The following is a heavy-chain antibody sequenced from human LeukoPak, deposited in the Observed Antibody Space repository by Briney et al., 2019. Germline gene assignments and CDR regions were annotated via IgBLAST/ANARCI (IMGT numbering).Heavy chain of an antibody. J-gene: IGHJ4*02. Sequence: SETQSLTCTVSGGSLSSGGYFWSWLRQHPGKGPEWIGCIHYSGSTYYNPSLKSRLAISVDTSKNQFSLQLSSVTAADTAVYYCAKDSGGYYFDYWGQGTLVTVSS. V-gene: IGHV4-31*03. CDR2: IHYSGST. CDR1: GGSLSSGGYF. CDR3: AKDSGGYYFDY. D-gene: IGHD3-22*01.